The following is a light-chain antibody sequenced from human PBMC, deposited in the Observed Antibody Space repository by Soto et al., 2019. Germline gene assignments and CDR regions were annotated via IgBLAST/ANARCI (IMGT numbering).Light chain of an antibody. J-gene: IGKJ4*01. CDR2: AAS. CDR3: QQSHSSLT. V-gene: IGKV1-39*01. Sequence: DIQMTQSTSSLSASVGDRVTITCRASQSISNYLNWYQQKPGKAPKLLIYAASSLQSGVPSRFSGSGSGTDFTLTINRLQPEDLATYYCQQSHSSLTFGGGTKVDI. CDR1: QSISNY.